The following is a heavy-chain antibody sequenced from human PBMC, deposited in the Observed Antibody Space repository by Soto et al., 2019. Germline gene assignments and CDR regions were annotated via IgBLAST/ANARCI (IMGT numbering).Heavy chain of an antibody. CDR1: GFTFSSYA. D-gene: IGHD6-19*01. CDR3: ARSGLGIAVAGTVKDYYYYGMDV. Sequence: QVQLVESGGGVVQPGRSLRLSCAASGFTFSSYAMHWVRQAPGKGLAWVAVISYDGSNKYYADSVKGRFTISRDNSKNTLYLQMNSLRAEDTAVYYCARSGLGIAVAGTVKDYYYYGMDVWGQGTTVTVSS. V-gene: IGHV3-30-3*01. CDR2: ISYDGSNK. J-gene: IGHJ6*02.